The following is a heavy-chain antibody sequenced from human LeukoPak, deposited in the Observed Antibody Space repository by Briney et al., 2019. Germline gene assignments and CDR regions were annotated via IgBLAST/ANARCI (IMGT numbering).Heavy chain of an antibody. J-gene: IGHJ5*02. V-gene: IGHV4-34*01. CDR1: GGSFSGYH. CDR2: INHSGST. CDR3: ATTGMVRGVKTNWFDP. D-gene: IGHD3-10*01. Sequence: SETLSLTCAVYGGSFSGYHWSWIRQPPGKGLEWIGEINHSGSTNYNPSLKSRVTISVDTSKNQFSLKLSSVTAADTAVYYCATTGMVRGVKTNWFDPWGQGTLVTVSS.